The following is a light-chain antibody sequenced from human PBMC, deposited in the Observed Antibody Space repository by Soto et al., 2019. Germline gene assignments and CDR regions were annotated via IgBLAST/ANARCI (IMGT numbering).Light chain of an antibody. CDR3: MQSLQTPLT. CDR2: LGS. J-gene: IGKJ1*01. V-gene: IGKV2-28*01. CDR1: QSLLDSNGDNC. Sequence: DLVMTQSPLSLPVTPGEPASISCRSSQSLLDSNGDNCLEWYLQKPGQSPQLLIYLGSNRASGVPDRFSGSGSGTDFTLKISRVEAEDVGVYYCMQSLQTPLTFDQGTKVEIK.